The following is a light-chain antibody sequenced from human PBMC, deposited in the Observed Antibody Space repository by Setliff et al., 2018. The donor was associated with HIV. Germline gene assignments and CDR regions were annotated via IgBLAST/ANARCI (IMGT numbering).Light chain of an antibody. Sequence: QSALTQPASVSGSPGQSITISCTGTSSDVGGYNYVSWYQQHPGKAPKLMIFDVTNRPSGVSNRFSGSKSGNTASLTISGLQAEDEADYYFSSYTSSTTRVFGTGTNVTVL. V-gene: IGLV2-14*01. CDR2: DVT. J-gene: IGLJ1*01. CDR1: SSDVGGYNY. CDR3: SSYTSSTTRV.